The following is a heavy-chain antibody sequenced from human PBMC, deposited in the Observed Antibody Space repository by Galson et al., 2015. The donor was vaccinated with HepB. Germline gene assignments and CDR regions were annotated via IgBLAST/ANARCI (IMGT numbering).Heavy chain of an antibody. D-gene: IGHD1-26*01. CDR3: ATREVGATYYYYFAMDA. J-gene: IGHJ6*02. CDR1: GFTFSSAW. Sequence: SLRLSCAASGFTFSSAWMNWVRQAPGKGLEWVGRIKSKTDGETTDYTAPVKGRFTISRDDSKNTLYLQMNSLKTEDTAVYYCATREVGATYYYYFAMDAWGQGTTVTVSS. CDR2: IKSKTDGETT. V-gene: IGHV3-15*01.